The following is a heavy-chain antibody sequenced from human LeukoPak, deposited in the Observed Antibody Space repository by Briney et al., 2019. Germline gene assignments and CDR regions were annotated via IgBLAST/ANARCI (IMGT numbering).Heavy chain of an antibody. Sequence: GGSLRLSCAASHFVFSDHYMSWVRQAPGKGLEWVAYISSGGDSILYADSVRGRFAISRDNAKNSLYLQINSLRVEDTAVYYCVREMDGEYASGALFDLWGQGNMVTVSS. J-gene: IGHJ4*02. CDR2: ISSGGDSI. D-gene: IGHD3-10*01. CDR1: HFVFSDHY. V-gene: IGHV3-11*01. CDR3: VREMDGEYASGALFDL.